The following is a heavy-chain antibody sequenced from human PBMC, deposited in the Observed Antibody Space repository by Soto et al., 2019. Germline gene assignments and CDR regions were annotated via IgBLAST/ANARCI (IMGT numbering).Heavy chain of an antibody. Sequence: QVQMLQSGAEVRKPRSSVTVSCKSSGGTFSGHALSWVRQAPGQGLEWMGGIIPIFGTSNYAQKFQGRVTITADTSTRTAYMELTSLRSEDTAVYYCASGLPYFDTGGPWSFDYWGQGSLVTVSS. CDR2: IIPIFGTS. CDR1: GGTFSGHA. CDR3: ASGLPYFDTGGPWSFDY. J-gene: IGHJ4*02. V-gene: IGHV1-69*06. D-gene: IGHD3-22*01.